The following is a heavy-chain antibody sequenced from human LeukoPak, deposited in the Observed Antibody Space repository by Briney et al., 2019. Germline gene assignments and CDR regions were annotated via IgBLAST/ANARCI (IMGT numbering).Heavy chain of an antibody. CDR2: INPNSGGT. V-gene: IGHV1-2*04. D-gene: IGHD2-2*01. CDR1: GYTFTGYY. CDR3: ARGSLLRYCSSTSCYRGYYGMDV. Sequence: ASVKVSCKASGYTFTGYYMHWVRQAPGQGLEWMGWINPNSGGTNYAQKFQGWVTMTRDTSISTAYMELSRLRSDDTAVYYCARGSLLRYCSSTSCYRGYYGMDVWGQGTTVTVSS. J-gene: IGHJ6*02.